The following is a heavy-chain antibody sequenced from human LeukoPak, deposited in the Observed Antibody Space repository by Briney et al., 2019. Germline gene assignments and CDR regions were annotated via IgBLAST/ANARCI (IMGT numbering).Heavy chain of an antibody. Sequence: GGSLRLSCAASGFTVSSNYMSWVRQAPGKGLEWVSVIYSGGSTYYADSVKGRFTISRDNSKNTLYLQMNSLRAEDTAVYYCARGPNYYGSADTGWGQGTLITLSS. V-gene: IGHV3-53*01. CDR2: IYSGGST. D-gene: IGHD3-10*01. J-gene: IGHJ4*02. CDR3: ARGPNYYGSADTG. CDR1: GFTVSSNY.